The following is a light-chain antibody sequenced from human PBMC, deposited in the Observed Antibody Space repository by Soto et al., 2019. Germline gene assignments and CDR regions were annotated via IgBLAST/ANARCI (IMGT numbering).Light chain of an antibody. Sequence: QSALTQPASVSGSPGQSITISCTGTSSDVGSYNLVSWYQQHPGKAPKLMIYEGSKRPSGVSNRFSGSKSGNTASLTISGRQAEDEADYYCCSYAGSSTFEFGGGTKVTVL. CDR2: EGS. V-gene: IGLV2-23*03. CDR1: SSDVGSYNL. CDR3: CSYAGSSTFE. J-gene: IGLJ2*01.